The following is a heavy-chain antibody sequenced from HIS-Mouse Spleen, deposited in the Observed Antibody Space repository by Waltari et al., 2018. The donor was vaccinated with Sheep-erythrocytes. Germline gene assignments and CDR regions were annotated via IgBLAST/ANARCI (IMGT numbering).Heavy chain of an antibody. J-gene: IGHJ4*02. CDR3: ARVASGATFDY. CDR2: ISSSSSYI. CDR1: GFTFSGYS. D-gene: IGHD1-26*01. Sequence: EVQLVESGGGLVKPGGSLSLSCAASGFTFSGYSMNWVRQAQGKGLEWVSSISSSSSYIYYADSVKGRLTISRDNAKNSLYLQMNRLRAEDTAVYYCARVASGATFDYWGQGTLVTVSS. V-gene: IGHV3-21*01.